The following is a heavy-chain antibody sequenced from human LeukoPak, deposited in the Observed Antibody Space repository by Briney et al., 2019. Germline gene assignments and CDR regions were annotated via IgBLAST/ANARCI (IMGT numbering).Heavy chain of an antibody. CDR1: GYTFTSYG. CDR2: ISAYNGNT. J-gene: IGHJ4*02. CDR3: ARDAPSLLPLDY. Sequence: ASMKVSCKASGYTFTSYGISWVRQAPGQGLEWMGWISAYNGNTNYAQKLQGRVTMTTDTSTSTAYMELRSLRSDDTAVYYCARDAPSLLPLDYWGQGTLVTVSS. V-gene: IGHV1-18*01. D-gene: IGHD3-22*01.